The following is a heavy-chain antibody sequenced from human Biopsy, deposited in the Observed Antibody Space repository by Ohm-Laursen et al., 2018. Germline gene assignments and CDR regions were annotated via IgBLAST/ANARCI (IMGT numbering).Heavy chain of an antibody. Sequence: SLRLSCAASGITVNDHYMSWVRQAPGKGLEWVSSLHDRGVTYYADSVKGRFTISGENSKSTLYLQMNGLRAEDTAVYFCQGGHLPPGQFYGVDAWGQGTTVTVS. CDR3: QGGHLPPGQFYGVDA. CDR2: LHDRGVT. D-gene: IGHD3-16*01. V-gene: IGHV3-53*01. CDR1: GITVNDHY. J-gene: IGHJ6*02.